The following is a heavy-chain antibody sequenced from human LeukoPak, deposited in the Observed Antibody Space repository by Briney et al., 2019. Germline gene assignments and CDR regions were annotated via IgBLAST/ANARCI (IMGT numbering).Heavy chain of an antibody. Sequence: GSLRLSCAASGFTFDDYAMHWVRQGPGRGLEWFSPISGDGDSTNYADSVTGRFTIYRDNSQNYLYLQMNSLRTEDTALYYCAKVHGYTSSWVIFDYWRQATLVTVPS. CDR3: AKVHGYTSSWVIFDY. V-gene: IGHV3-43*02. D-gene: IGHD6-13*01. CDR1: GFTFDDYA. CDR2: ISGDGDST. J-gene: IGHJ4*02.